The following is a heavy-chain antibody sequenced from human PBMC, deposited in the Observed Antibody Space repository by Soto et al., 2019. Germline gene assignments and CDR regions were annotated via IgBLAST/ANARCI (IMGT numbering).Heavy chain of an antibody. Sequence: VVSVKVCCKASGYTFTGNYLQWLRQAPGQGLEWMGWINPNSGGTNYAQKFQGWVTMTRDTSISTAYMELSRLRSDDTAVYYCAREARRYGMAVWGQGTTVTVSS. CDR1: GYTFTGNY. CDR2: INPNSGGT. CDR3: AREARRYGMAV. J-gene: IGHJ6*02. V-gene: IGHV1-2*04.